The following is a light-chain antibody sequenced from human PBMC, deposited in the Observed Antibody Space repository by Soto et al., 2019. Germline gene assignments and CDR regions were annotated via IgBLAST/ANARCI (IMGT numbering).Light chain of an antibody. CDR1: QVISNS. J-gene: IGKJ4*01. Sequence: DIQLTQSPSFLYASVGDRVTITCRASQVISNSLAWYQQKPGQAPKLLIYPASTLQSGVPSRFSGGGSGTEFTLTISSLQPEDFATYSCQHLNSYPLSFGGGTKVEIK. CDR3: QHLNSYPLS. CDR2: PAS. V-gene: IGKV1-9*01.